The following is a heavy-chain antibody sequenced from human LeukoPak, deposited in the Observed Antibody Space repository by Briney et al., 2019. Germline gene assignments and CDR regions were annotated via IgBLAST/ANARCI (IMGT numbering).Heavy chain of an antibody. J-gene: IGHJ4*02. CDR2: IIPILGIA. D-gene: IGHD3-22*01. V-gene: IGHV1-69*04. CDR1: GGTFSSYA. Sequence: SVKVSCKASGGTFSSYAISWVRQAPGQGLEWMGRIIPILGIANYAQKFQGRVTITADKSTSTAYMELSSLRSEDTAVYYCARGARGSGYYDSSDYWGQGTLVTVSS. CDR3: ARGARGSGYYDSSDY.